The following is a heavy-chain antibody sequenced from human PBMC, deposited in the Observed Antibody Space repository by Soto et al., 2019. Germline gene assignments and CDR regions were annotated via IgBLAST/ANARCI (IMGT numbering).Heavy chain of an antibody. V-gene: IGHV1-18*01. D-gene: IGHD2-21*01. CDR1: GYTFISHS. Sequence: ASVKVSCKSSGYTFISHSITWVRQAPGQGLEWMGRISAYNGNTNYAQKLQGRVTMTTDTSTSTAYMELRSLRSDDTAVYYCARGAFCGGAPGCRDMDVWGQGTTVTVSS. CDR3: ARGAFCGGAPGCRDMDV. CDR2: ISAYNGNT. J-gene: IGHJ6*02.